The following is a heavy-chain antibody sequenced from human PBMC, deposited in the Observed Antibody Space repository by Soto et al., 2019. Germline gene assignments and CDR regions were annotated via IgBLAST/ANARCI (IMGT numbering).Heavy chain of an antibody. D-gene: IGHD3-9*01. J-gene: IGHJ4*02. CDR1: GGTFSSYA. CDR2: IIPIFGTA. V-gene: IGHV1-69*06. CDR3: ARVLLTGYYYFDY. Sequence: ASVKVSCKASGGTFSSYAISWVRQAPGQGLEWMGGIIPIFGTANYAQKFQGRVTITADKSTSTAYMELSSLRSEDTAVYYCARVLLTGYYYFDYWGQGTLVTVSS.